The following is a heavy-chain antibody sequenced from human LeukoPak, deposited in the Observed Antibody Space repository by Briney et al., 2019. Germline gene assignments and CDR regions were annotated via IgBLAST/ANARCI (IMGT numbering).Heavy chain of an antibody. CDR3: ARHKESYSTKAEVQFDY. Sequence: SETLSLTCTVSGGSISSGDYYWSWIRQPPGKGLEWIGYIYYSGSTYYNPSLKSRVTISVDTSKNQFSLKLSSVTAADTAVYYCARHKESYSTKAEVQFDYWGQGTLVTVSS. D-gene: IGHD6-13*01. CDR2: IYYSGST. V-gene: IGHV4-30-4*01. J-gene: IGHJ4*02. CDR1: GGSISSGDYY.